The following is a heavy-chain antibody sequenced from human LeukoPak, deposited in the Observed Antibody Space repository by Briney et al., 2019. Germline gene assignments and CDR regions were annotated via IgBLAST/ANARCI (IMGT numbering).Heavy chain of an antibody. CDR3: ARYNTGSVDY. CDR1: GFTFSSYG. D-gene: IGHD2-8*02. J-gene: IGHJ4*02. V-gene: IGHV3-33*01. Sequence: GGSLRLSCAASGFTFSSYGMHWFRQAPGKGLEGVAVIWYDGSKKYYADSVKGRFTISRDNSKNTLYLQMDSLRAEDTAVYYCARYNTGSVDYWGQGTLVTVSS. CDR2: IWYDGSKK.